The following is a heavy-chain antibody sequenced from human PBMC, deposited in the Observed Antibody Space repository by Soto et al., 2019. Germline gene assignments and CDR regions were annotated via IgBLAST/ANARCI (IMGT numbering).Heavy chain of an antibody. CDR3: AWAKVGFRSGPYDC. J-gene: IGHJ4*02. CDR2: TSSDGVST. V-gene: IGHV3-64*01. D-gene: IGHD3-10*01. Sequence: EVQLLESGGALVQPGGSLRLSCVASGFSFNKYAMHWVRQAPGKGLEYVSGTSSDGVSTYYGNSVKGRFTISGDNSKNTVFLQMGCVRADVMAVYYCAWAKVGFRSGPYDCWGGGTRVAVSS. CDR1: GFSFNKYA.